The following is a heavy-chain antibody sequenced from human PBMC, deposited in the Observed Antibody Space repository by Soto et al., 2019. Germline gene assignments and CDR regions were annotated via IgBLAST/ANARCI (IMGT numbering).Heavy chain of an antibody. V-gene: IGHV4-34*01. CDR2: INHSGST. Sequence: SETLSLTCGVYGGSFSGYYWSWIRQPPGKGLEWIGEINHSGSTNYNPSLKSRVTISVDTSKNQFSLKLSSVTAADTAVYYCARGRGYSGYDKYYFDYWGQGTLVTVSS. CDR3: ARGRGYSGYDKYYFDY. J-gene: IGHJ4*02. D-gene: IGHD5-12*01. CDR1: GGSFSGYY.